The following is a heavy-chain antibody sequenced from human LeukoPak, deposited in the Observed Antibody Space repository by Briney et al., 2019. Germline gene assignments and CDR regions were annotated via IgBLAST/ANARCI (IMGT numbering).Heavy chain of an antibody. D-gene: IGHD1-26*01. CDR2: IWCDGSKK. CDR3: ARARGNYDDTYLDY. V-gene: IGHV3-33*01. CDR1: GFTFSSYG. J-gene: IGHJ4*02. Sequence: GGSLRLSCAASGFTFSSYGMHWVRQAPGKGLEWVAVIWCDGSKKYYADSVKGRFTISRDDSKNTLYLQMNSLRVEDTAVYYCARARGNYDDTYLDYWGQGTLVTVSS.